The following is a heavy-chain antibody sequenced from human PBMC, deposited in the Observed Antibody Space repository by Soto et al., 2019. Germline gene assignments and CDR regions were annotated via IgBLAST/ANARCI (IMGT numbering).Heavy chain of an antibody. CDR3: TSYYGSGSYWPTY. CDR1: GFPFSSFW. CDR2: INSDGRST. D-gene: IGHD3-10*01. V-gene: IGHV3-74*01. J-gene: IGHJ4*02. Sequence: EVQLVESGGGLVQPGGSLRLSCAASGFPFSSFWMHWVRQAPGKGLVWVSRINSDGRSTSYADSVKGRFTISRDNAKNTLDLQMNSLRAEDTAVYYCTSYYGSGSYWPTYWGQGTLVTVSS.